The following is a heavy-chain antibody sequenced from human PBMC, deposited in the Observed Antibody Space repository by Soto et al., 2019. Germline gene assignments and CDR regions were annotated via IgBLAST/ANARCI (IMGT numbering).Heavy chain of an antibody. V-gene: IGHV3-21*01. CDR2: ISSSASHI. CDR3: ARGYTGYCSGGTCYWFAP. J-gene: IGHJ5*02. Sequence: SGGSLRLSCAASGFSFSSYSMNWVRQAPGKGLEWVSSISSSASHINYADSVKGRFTISRDNAKKSLYLQMNSLRAEDTAVYYCARGYTGYCSGGTCYWFAPWGQGTLVTVSS. CDR1: GFSFSSYS. D-gene: IGHD2-15*01.